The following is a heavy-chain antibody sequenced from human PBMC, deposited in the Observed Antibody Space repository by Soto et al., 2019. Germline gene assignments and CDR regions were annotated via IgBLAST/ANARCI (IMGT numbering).Heavy chain of an antibody. V-gene: IGHV1-2*04. D-gene: IGHD3-22*01. CDR2: INPNSGGT. J-gene: IGHJ3*02. Sequence: ASVKLSCKASGYTFTGYYMHWVRQAPGQGLEWMGWINPNSGGTNYAQKFRGWVTMTRDTSISTAYMELSRLRSDDTAVYYCARARQYFYDSSGYPSAFDIWGQGTMVTGSS. CDR1: GYTFTGYY. CDR3: ARARQYFYDSSGYPSAFDI.